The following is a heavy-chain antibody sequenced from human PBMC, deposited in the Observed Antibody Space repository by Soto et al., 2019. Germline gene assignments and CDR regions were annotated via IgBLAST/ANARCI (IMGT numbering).Heavy chain of an antibody. V-gene: IGHV1-8*01. CDR2: MNPNSGNT. D-gene: IGHD3-9*01. CDR1: GYTFTIYD. Sequence: ASVKVSCKASGYTFTIYDINCVGQSTVQWLDWMGWMNPNSGNTGYAQKFQGRVTMTRNTSISTAYMELSSLRSEDTAVYYCARAPYYDILTGYYRDNWFDPWGQGTLVTVSS. J-gene: IGHJ5*02. CDR3: ARAPYYDILTGYYRDNWFDP.